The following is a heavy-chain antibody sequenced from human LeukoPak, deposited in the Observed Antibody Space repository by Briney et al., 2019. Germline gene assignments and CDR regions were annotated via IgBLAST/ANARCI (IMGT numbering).Heavy chain of an antibody. CDR3: SSSTAIGY. CDR1: GFTFSSYA. J-gene: IGHJ4*02. CDR2: ISSSGRTI. V-gene: IGHV3-48*03. Sequence: GGSLRLSCSASGFTFSSYAMHWVRQAPGKGLEWVSYISSSGRTIYYADSVKGRFTISRDNAKNSLYLQMSSLRTEDTAVYYCSSSTAIGYWGQGTLVTVSS.